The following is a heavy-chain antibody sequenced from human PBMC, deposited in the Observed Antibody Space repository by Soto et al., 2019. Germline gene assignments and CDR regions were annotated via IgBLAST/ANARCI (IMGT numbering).Heavy chain of an antibody. V-gene: IGHV3-15*07. J-gene: IGHJ4*02. CDR2: IKRKNDGGTS. CDR3: TTGLSSRSYSHDRN. D-gene: IGHD3-10*01. CDR1: GFIFNDGW. Sequence: GGSLRLSCAASGFIFNDGWIDLVRQSPENGLEWVGRIKRKNDGGTSDYAAPVKGRFSISRDDSKNTLYLEMNNLKTEDTAVYYCTTGLSSRSYSHDRNWGQGILVTVSS.